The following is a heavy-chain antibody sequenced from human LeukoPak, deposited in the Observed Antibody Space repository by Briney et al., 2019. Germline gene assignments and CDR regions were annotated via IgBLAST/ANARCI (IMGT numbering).Heavy chain of an antibody. V-gene: IGHV3-30*18. CDR3: AKAESMIVVVIGFDY. D-gene: IGHD3-22*01. J-gene: IGHJ4*02. CDR1: GFTFSTYA. CDR2: ISYDGSNK. Sequence: GGSLRLSCAASGFTFSTYAMHWVRQAPGKGLEWVAVISYDGSNKYYADSVKGRFTISRDNSKNTLYLQMNSLRAEDTAVYYCAKAESMIVVVIGFDYWGQGTLVTVSS.